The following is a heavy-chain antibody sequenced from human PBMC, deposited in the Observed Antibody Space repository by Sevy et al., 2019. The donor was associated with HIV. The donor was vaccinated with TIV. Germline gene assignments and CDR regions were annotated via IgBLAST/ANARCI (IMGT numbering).Heavy chain of an antibody. CDR3: AREPLRTTGAFDI. CDR2: IKQDGSEK. Sequence: GGSLRLSCAASGFTFSSYWMSWVRQAPGKGLEWVANIKQDGSEKYYVDSVKGRFTISRDNAKNSLYLQMNSLRAEDTAVCYCAREPLRTTGAFDIWGQGTMVTVSS. CDR1: GFTFSSYW. D-gene: IGHD1-1*01. V-gene: IGHV3-7*01. J-gene: IGHJ3*02.